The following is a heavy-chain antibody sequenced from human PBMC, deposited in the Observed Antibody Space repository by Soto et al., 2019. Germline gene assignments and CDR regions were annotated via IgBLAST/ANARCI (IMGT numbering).Heavy chain of an antibody. Sequence: GGSLRLSCAASGFTFSSYGMHWVRQAPGKGLEWVAVISYDGSNKYYADSVKGRFTISRDNSKNTLYLQMNSLRAEDTAVYYCAKDLMITFGGVIVMAHYYGMDVWGQGTTVTVSS. CDR2: ISYDGSNK. CDR1: GFTFSSYG. V-gene: IGHV3-30*18. J-gene: IGHJ6*02. D-gene: IGHD3-16*02. CDR3: AKDLMITFGGVIVMAHYYGMDV.